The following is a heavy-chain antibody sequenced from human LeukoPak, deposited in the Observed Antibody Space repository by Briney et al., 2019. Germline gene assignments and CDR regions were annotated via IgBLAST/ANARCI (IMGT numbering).Heavy chain of an antibody. D-gene: IGHD5-24*01. Sequence: GESLKISCKGSGYRFTSYWIGWVRQMPGKGLEWMGIIYPRDSDTRYSPSFQGQVTISADKSINTAYLQWSSLKASDSAIYYCAKRGGYVGYNYMDVWGKGTTVSISS. CDR2: IYPRDSDT. CDR1: GYRFTSYW. J-gene: IGHJ6*03. CDR3: AKRGGYVGYNYMDV. V-gene: IGHV5-51*01.